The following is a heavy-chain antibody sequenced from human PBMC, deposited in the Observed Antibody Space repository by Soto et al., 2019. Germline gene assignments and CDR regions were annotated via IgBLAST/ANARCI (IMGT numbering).Heavy chain of an antibody. Sequence: PGESLKISCKGSGYSFTSYWITWVRQMPGKGLEWMGTIDPRDSYTKYSPSFQGHVTISVDKSISTSSLQWSSLKASDSAMYYCARHLNSRQQWVILYYWGQGILVTVSS. J-gene: IGHJ4*02. V-gene: IGHV5-10-1*01. D-gene: IGHD2-8*01. CDR2: IDPRDSYT. CDR3: ARHLNSRQQWVILYY. CDR1: GYSFTSYW.